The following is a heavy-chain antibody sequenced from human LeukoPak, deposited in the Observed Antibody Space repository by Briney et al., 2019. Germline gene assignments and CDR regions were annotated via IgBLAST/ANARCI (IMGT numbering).Heavy chain of an antibody. CDR1: GGTFSRYA. V-gene: IGHV1-69*05. J-gene: IGHJ4*02. Sequence: ASVKVSCKASGGTFSRYAVSWVRQAPGQGLEWMGGIIPLFGTANYAQKFQGRVTITTDESTSTAYMELSSLRSEDTAVYYCARVGSSSVDYWGQGTLVTVSS. CDR2: IIPLFGTA. D-gene: IGHD6-6*01. CDR3: ARVGSSSVDY.